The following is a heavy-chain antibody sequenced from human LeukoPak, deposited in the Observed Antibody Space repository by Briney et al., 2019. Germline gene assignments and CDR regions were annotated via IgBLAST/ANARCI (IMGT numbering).Heavy chain of an antibody. D-gene: IGHD6-13*01. CDR3: ARGKRGYSSSWYDY. J-gene: IGHJ4*02. V-gene: IGHV4-34*01. CDR2: INHSGST. CDR1: GGSFSGYY. Sequence: KTSETLSLTCAVYGGSFSGYYWSWIRQPPGKGLEWIGKINHSGSTNYNPSLKSRVTISVDTSKNQFSLKLSSVTAADTAVYYCARGKRGYSSSWYDYWGQGTLVTVSS.